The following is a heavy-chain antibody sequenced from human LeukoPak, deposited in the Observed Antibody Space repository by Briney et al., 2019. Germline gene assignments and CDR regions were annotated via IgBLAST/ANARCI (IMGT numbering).Heavy chain of an antibody. V-gene: IGHV4-30-4*01. D-gene: IGHD3-22*01. CDR3: ARVSRYYDSSGYTTWYFDL. Sequence: PSRTLSLTCTVSGGSISSGDYYWSWIRQPPGTGLEWIGYIYYSGSTYYNPSLKSRVTISVDTSKNQFSLKLSSVTAADTAVYYCARVSRYYDSSGYTTWYFDLWGRGTLVTVSS. J-gene: IGHJ2*01. CDR1: GGSISSGDYY. CDR2: IYYSGST.